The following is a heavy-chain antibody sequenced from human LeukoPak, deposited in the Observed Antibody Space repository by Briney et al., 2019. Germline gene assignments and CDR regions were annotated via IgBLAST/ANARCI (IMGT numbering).Heavy chain of an antibody. Sequence: GGSLRLSCGVSGFTFGTSWMNWVRQAPGKGLEWVASMDGDGGHIYHAGSVKGRFTISRDDSKNTLYLQMNNLKVEDTAVYYCAKGRCSGVGCDSFHSWGQGALVTVSS. CDR1: GFTFGTSW. J-gene: IGHJ4*02. CDR2: MDGDGGHI. CDR3: AKGRCSGVGCDSFHS. D-gene: IGHD2-15*01. V-gene: IGHV3-7*03.